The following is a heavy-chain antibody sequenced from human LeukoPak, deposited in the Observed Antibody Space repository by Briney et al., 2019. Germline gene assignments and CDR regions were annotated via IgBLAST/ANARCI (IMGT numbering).Heavy chain of an antibody. CDR3: ARDLDYKLDY. Sequence: GGSPRLSCAASGFTFSSYLMHWVRQAPGKGLVWVSRINTDGSTTNYADSVKGRFTISRDNAKNTLYLQMNSLRVEDTAVYYCARDLDYKLDYWGQGTLVTVSS. V-gene: IGHV3-74*01. CDR2: INTDGSTT. D-gene: IGHD4/OR15-4a*01. J-gene: IGHJ4*02. CDR1: GFTFSSYL.